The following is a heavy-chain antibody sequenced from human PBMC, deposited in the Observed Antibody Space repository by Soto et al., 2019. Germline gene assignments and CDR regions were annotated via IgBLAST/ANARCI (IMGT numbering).Heavy chain of an antibody. CDR2: IGGNGADT. D-gene: IGHD6-19*01. J-gene: IGHJ4*02. V-gene: IGHV3-23*01. Sequence: PGGSLRLSCAASGFIFSNYAMSWVRQAPGKGLEWVSAIGGNGADTYYADPVKGRFTISRDNSKSTLYLQMNSLRAEDTAVYFCAIPSGLTVTGPDYWGQGTLVTVSS. CDR1: GFIFSNYA. CDR3: AIPSGLTVTGPDY.